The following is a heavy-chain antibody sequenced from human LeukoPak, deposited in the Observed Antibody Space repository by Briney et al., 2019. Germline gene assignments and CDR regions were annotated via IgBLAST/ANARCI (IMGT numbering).Heavy chain of an antibody. J-gene: IGHJ6*03. CDR2: INPSGGST. CDR1: GYTFTSYY. Sequence: ASVKVSCKASGYTFTSYYMHWVRQAPGQGLEWMGIINPSGGSTSYAQKFQGRVTMTRDTSTSTVYMELSGLRSEDTAVYYCARDRGDYDFWSGYQLGYMDVWGKGTTVTVSS. V-gene: IGHV1-46*01. CDR3: ARDRGDYDFWSGYQLGYMDV. D-gene: IGHD3-3*01.